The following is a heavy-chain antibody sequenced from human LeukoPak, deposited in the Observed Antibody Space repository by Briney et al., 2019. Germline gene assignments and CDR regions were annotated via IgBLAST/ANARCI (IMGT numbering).Heavy chain of an antibody. Sequence: PGGSLRLSCAASGFTFSSYWMSWVRQAPGKGLEWVSAISGSGGSTYYADSVKGRFTISRDNAKNSLYLQMNSLRAEDTAVYYCARVGMGSGWYGLTSYYYYMDVWGKGTTVTISS. D-gene: IGHD6-19*01. CDR1: GFTFSSYW. J-gene: IGHJ6*03. CDR2: ISGSGGST. CDR3: ARVGMGSGWYGLTSYYYYMDV. V-gene: IGHV3-23*01.